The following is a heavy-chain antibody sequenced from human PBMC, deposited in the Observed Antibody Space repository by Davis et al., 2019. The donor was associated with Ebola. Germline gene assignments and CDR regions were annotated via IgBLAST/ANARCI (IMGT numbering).Heavy chain of an antibody. CDR3: ARTLWVGDGFDI. CDR2: ISAYNGNT. J-gene: IGHJ3*02. CDR1: GYTFTSYG. V-gene: IGHV1-18*01. Sequence: AASVKVSCKASGYTFTSYGITWVRQAPGQGLEWMGWISAYNGNTNYAQKVQGRVTMTTDTSTTTIHLELTSLRSEDSALYYCARTLWVGDGFDIWGQGAMVTVTS. D-gene: IGHD5-24*01.